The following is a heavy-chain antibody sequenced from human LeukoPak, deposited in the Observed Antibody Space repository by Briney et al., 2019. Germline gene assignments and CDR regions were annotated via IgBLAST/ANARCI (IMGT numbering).Heavy chain of an antibody. V-gene: IGHV1-24*01. CDR2: FATKDGEP. J-gene: IGHJ4*02. CDR3: ATGPFYYHYESSGYQLPPGVNDY. D-gene: IGHD3-22*01. CDR1: GYTLTELS. Sequence: ASVTVSCKVSGYTLTELSMHWVRQAPGEGLEWVGGFATKDGEPTYAQKFQGRVTMTEDTSTDTAYMELSSLRSEDTAMYYCATGPFYYHYESSGYQLPPGVNDYWGQGTLVTVSS.